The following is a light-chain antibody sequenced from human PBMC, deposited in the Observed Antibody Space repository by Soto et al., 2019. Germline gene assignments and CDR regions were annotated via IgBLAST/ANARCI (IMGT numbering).Light chain of an antibody. CDR3: MQALQTPPT. CDR1: QSLLHSNGYNY. V-gene: IGKV2-28*01. CDR2: LGS. J-gene: IGKJ1*01. Sequence: DIVMTQSPLSLPVTPGEPASISCRSSQSLLHSNGYNYLDWYLQKPGQSPQLLIYLGSNRASGVPDRFRGSGSGIDFTLKISRVEAEDVGVYYCMQALQTPPTFGQGTKVEIK.